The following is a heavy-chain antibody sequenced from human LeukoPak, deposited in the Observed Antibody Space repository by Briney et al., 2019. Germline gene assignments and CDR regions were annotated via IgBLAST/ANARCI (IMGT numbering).Heavy chain of an antibody. J-gene: IGHJ3*02. CDR1: GFTFSSYE. CDR2: ISSSGSTI. Sequence: GGSLRLSCAASGFTFSSYEMNWVRQAPGKGLEWVAYISSSGSTIYYADSVKGRFTISRDNAKNSLYLQMNSLRAEDTAVYYCARGTYYYDSSGYSHFAFDIWGQGTMVTVSS. V-gene: IGHV3-48*03. D-gene: IGHD3-22*01. CDR3: ARGTYYYDSSGYSHFAFDI.